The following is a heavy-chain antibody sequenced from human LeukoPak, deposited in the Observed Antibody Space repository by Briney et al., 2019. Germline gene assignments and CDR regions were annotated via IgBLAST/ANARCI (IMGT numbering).Heavy chain of an antibody. CDR1: GGSISSSYYY. CDR3: ARHEDRNWYFDR. J-gene: IGHJ4*02. Sequence: SETLSLTCTVSGGSISSSYYYWGWIRQPPGKGLEWIGTIYYSGSTYYNTSLKSRVTISVDTSKNQFSLKLSSVTAPDTAVYYCARHEDRNWYFDRWGQGTLVTVSS. D-gene: IGHD1-1*01. V-gene: IGHV4-39*01. CDR2: IYYSGST.